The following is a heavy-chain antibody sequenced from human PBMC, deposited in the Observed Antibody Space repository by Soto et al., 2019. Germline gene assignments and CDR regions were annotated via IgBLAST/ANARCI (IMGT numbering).Heavy chain of an antibody. CDR3: ASTPGIAADYGMDV. Sequence: SSETLSLTCTVSGGSISSYYWSWIRQPPGKGLEWIGYIYYSGSTNYNPSLKSRVTISVDTSKNQFSLKLSSVTAADTAVYYCASTPGIAADYGMDVWGQGTTVTVSS. CDR2: IYYSGST. V-gene: IGHV4-59*01. CDR1: GGSISSYY. J-gene: IGHJ6*02. D-gene: IGHD6-13*01.